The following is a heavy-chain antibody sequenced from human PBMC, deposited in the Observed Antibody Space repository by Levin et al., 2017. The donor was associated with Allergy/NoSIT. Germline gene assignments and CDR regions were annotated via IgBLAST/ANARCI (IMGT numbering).Heavy chain of an antibody. CDR1: GFTFSSYA. V-gene: IGHV3-30-3*01. D-gene: IGHD2-2*01. CDR3: ARDAGGYCSSTSCSYFDY. J-gene: IGHJ4*02. CDR2: ISYDGSNK. Sequence: GGSLRLSCAASGFTFSSYAMHWVRQAPGKGLGWVAVISYDGSNKYYADSVKGRFTISRDNSKNTLYLQMNSLRAEDTAVYYCARDAGGYCSSTSCSYFDYWGQGTLVTVSS.